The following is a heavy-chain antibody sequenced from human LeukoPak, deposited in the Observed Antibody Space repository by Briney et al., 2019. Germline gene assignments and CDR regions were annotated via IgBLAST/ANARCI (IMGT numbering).Heavy chain of an antibody. J-gene: IGHJ5*02. CDR1: GYTLTELS. V-gene: IGHV1-24*01. D-gene: IGHD3-10*01. CDR2: FDPEDGET. CDR3: ATINMVRGGGYFDP. Sequence: ASVKVSCKVSGYTLTELSMHWVRQAPGKGLEWMGGFDPEDGETVYAQKFQGRVTMTEDTSTDTAYMELSSLRSEDTAVYYCATINMVRGGGYFDPWGQGTLVTVSS.